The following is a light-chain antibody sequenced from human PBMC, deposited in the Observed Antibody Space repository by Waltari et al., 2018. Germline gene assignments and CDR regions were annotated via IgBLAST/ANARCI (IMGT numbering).Light chain of an antibody. Sequence: QSVLTQPPSVSGAPGQRVTISCTGTYTNIGAGYDVHWYQQLPGTPPKLLISTNYNRTSGVHDRFSGSMSGTSASLAITGLQVQDASDYFCQSYDRRLSGSVFGGGTKLAVL. J-gene: IGLJ2*01. CDR2: TNY. CDR1: YTNIGAGYD. V-gene: IGLV1-40*01. CDR3: QSYDRRLSGSV.